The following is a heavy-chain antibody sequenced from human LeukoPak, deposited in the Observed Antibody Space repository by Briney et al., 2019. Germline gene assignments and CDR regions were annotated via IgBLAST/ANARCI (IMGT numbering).Heavy chain of an antibody. CDR1: GGSISSSGYY. D-gene: IGHD6-19*01. Sequence: SETLSLTCTVSGGSISSSGYYWGWIRQPPGKGLEWIGSIYHSGSTYYNPSLKSRVTISVDTSKNQFSLKLSSVTAADTAVYYCARERGSSDAFDIWGQGTMVTVSS. CDR3: ARERGSSDAFDI. V-gene: IGHV4-39*07. CDR2: IYHSGST. J-gene: IGHJ3*02.